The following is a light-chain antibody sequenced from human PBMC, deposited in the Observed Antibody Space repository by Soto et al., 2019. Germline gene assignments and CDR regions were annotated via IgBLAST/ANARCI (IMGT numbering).Light chain of an antibody. J-gene: IGKJ1*01. CDR3: QQSYSILT. Sequence: DIQMTQSPSSLSASVGDRVTITCRASQSISDYLNWYQQKPGKAPELLIYAASTLQSGVPSRCSGRGSGSDFTLTISSLQPEDFATYYCQQSYSILTFGQGTKVEIK. V-gene: IGKV1-39*01. CDR1: QSISDY. CDR2: AAS.